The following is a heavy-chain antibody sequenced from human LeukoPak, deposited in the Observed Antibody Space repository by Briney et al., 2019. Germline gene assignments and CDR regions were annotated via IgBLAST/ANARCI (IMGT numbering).Heavy chain of an antibody. J-gene: IGHJ4*02. Sequence: ASVKVSFKSSGYTFTSYDINWVRQATGQGLEWMGWMNPNSANTGYAQKFQGRVTMTRNTSISTAYMELSSLRSEDTAVYYCARGPPEMSNSDYWGQGTLVTVSS. CDR1: GYTFTSYD. V-gene: IGHV1-8*01. CDR3: ARGPPEMSNSDY. CDR2: MNPNSANT.